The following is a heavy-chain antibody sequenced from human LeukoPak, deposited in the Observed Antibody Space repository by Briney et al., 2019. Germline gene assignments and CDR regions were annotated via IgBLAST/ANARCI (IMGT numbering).Heavy chain of an antibody. CDR1: GYSISSGYY. CDR2: IYHSGST. Sequence: SETLSLTCTVSGYSISSGYYWGWIRQPPGKGLEWIGSIYHSGSTYYNPSLKSRVTISVDTSKSQFSLKLSSVTAADTAVYYCASNPYSSSWREGNWFDPWGQGTLVTVSS. V-gene: IGHV4-38-2*02. D-gene: IGHD6-6*01. CDR3: ASNPYSSSWREGNWFDP. J-gene: IGHJ5*02.